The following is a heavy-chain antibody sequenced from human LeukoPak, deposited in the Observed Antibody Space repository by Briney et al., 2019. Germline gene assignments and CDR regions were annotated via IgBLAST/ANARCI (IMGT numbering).Heavy chain of an antibody. V-gene: IGHV4-59*01. J-gene: IGHJ5*02. CDR1: GGSFSGYY. Sequence: SETLSLTCAVYGGSFSGYYWSWIRQPPGKGLEWIGYMYYSGSSGYNPSLQSRVTISIDTSKNQFSLKLSSVTAADTALYYCARVYSSSSTWFDPWGQGTPVTVSS. CDR2: MYYSGSS. CDR3: ARVYSSSSTWFDP. D-gene: IGHD6-6*01.